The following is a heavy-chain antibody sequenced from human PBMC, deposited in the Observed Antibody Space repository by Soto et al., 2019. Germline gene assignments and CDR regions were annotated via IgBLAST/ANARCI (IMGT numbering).Heavy chain of an antibody. V-gene: IGHV4-61*01. CDR3: ARVQRYDYDSSGYYFDD. Sequence: SETLSLTCTVSGGSVSSGSYYWSWIRQPPGKGLEWIGYIYYSGSTNYNPSLKSRVTISVGTSKNQFSLKLSSVTAADTAVYYCARVQRYDYDSSGYYFDDWGQGTLVTVSS. CDR2: IYYSGST. CDR1: GGSVSSGSYY. J-gene: IGHJ4*02. D-gene: IGHD3-22*01.